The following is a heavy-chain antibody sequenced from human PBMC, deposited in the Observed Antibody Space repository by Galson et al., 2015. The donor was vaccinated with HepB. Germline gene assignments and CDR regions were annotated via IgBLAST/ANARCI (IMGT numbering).Heavy chain of an antibody. CDR2: TYYRSKWYN. J-gene: IGHJ3*02. CDR3: ARARSPARAFDI. V-gene: IGHV6-1*01. D-gene: IGHD2-15*01. Sequence: CAISGDSVSSNSATWGWFRQSPSRGLEWLGRTYYRSKWYNDYAPFMKSRVIINPDTSMHQFSLQLNSVRPEDTAVYYCARARSPARAFDIWGQGTMVTVSS. CDR1: GDSVSSNSAT.